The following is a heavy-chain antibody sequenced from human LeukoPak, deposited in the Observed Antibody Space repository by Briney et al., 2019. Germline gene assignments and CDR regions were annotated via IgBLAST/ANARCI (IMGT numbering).Heavy chain of an antibody. CDR2: ISAYNGNT. CDR1: GYTFTSYG. CDR3: ARSAGLVVVAVRFDY. D-gene: IGHD2-15*01. J-gene: IGHJ4*02. Sequence: ASVKVSCKASGYTFTSYGISWVRQAPGQGLEWMGWISAYNGNTNYAQKFQGRVTMTRDTSISTAYMELSRLRSDDTAVYYCARSAGLVVVAVRFDYWGQGTLVTVSS. V-gene: IGHV1-18*01.